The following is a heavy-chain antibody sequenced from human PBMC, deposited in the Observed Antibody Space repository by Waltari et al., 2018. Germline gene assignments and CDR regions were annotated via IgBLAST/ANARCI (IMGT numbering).Heavy chain of an antibody. D-gene: IGHD6-13*01. CDR2: IYTRGST. CDR1: GGSISSYY. Sequence: QVQLQESGPGLVKPSETLSLTCTVSGGSISSYYWSWIRQPPGKGLEWIGYIYTRGSTNYNPSLKSRVTISVDTSKNQFSLKLSSVTAADTAVYYCARGDVQRAAAGRRFDPWGQGTLVTVSS. J-gene: IGHJ5*02. CDR3: ARGDVQRAAAGRRFDP. V-gene: IGHV4-4*09.